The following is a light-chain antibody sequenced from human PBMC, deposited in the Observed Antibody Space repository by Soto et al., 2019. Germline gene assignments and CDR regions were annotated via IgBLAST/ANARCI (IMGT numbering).Light chain of an antibody. CDR1: SSDVGSYNL. V-gene: IGLV2-23*02. CDR3: CSYAGSSTSLYV. Sequence: QSALTQPASVSGSPGQSITISCTGTSSDVGSYNLVSWYQQHPGKAPKLMIYEVSKRPSGVSNRFSGSKSGNTGSLTISGLQAEDEADYYCCSYAGSSTSLYVFGTGTKLTVL. CDR2: EVS. J-gene: IGLJ1*01.